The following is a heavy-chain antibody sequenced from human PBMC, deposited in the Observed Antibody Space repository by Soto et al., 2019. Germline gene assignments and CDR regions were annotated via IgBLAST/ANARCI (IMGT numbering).Heavy chain of an antibody. CDR3: ARRSSNSMYV. CDR2: IYPGDSDT. J-gene: IGHJ6*02. D-gene: IGHD4-4*01. V-gene: IGHV5-51*01. Sequence: GESLKISCKGSGYSFANYWIGWVRQMPGKGLEWMGVIYPGDSDTRYSPSFQGQVTISADKSINTAYLQWSSLKASDTARYYCARRSSNSMYVWGQGTAVTVSS. CDR1: GYSFANYW.